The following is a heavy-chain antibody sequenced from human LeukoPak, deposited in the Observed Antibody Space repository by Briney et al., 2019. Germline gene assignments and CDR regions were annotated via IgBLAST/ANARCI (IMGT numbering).Heavy chain of an antibody. CDR3: ARRSRGFLDAFDI. CDR1: GGSTSSSSYY. J-gene: IGHJ3*02. CDR2: IYYSGST. V-gene: IGHV4-39*01. D-gene: IGHD2-21*01. Sequence: SETLSLTCTVSGGSTSSSSYYWGWIRQPPGKGLEWIGSIYYSGSTYYNPSLKSRVTISVDTSKNQFSLKLSSVTAADTAVYYCARRSRGFLDAFDIWGQGTMVTVSS.